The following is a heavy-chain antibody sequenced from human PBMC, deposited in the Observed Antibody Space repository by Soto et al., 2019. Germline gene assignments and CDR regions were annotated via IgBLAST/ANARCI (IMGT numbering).Heavy chain of an antibody. V-gene: IGHV3-11*01. J-gene: IGHJ4*02. CDR2: ISSNGDII. Sequence: GGSLRLSCAASGYTFSDYYMSWIRQAPGKGLEWVAYISSNGDIIYYADSVKGRFTISRDNAKNSRYLQMNSLRAEDTAVYYCAREKEWLDYWGQGTLVTVSS. D-gene: IGHD3-3*01. CDR1: GYTFSDYY. CDR3: AREKEWLDY.